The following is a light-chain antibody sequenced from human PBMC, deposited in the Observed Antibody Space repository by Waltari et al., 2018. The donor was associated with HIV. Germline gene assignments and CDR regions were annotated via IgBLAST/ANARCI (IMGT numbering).Light chain of an antibody. Sequence: EVVFTQSPATLSLSPGERATLSCRASKSVSDYLAWYQQKPGQAPRLLIYDASNRATGIPARFSGSGSGTDFTLTISSLEPEDCAVYYCQQRSNWRRSGLTFGGGTKVEIK. V-gene: IGKV3-11*01. CDR2: DAS. J-gene: IGKJ4*01. CDR1: KSVSDY. CDR3: QQRSNWRRSGLT.